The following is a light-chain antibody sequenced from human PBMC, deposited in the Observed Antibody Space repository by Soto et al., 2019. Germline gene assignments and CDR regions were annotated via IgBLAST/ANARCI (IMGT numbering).Light chain of an antibody. CDR2: NNN. CDR1: YSNFGSNI. Sequence: QSVLTQPPSASGTPGQRVTISCSGSYSNFGSNIVNWYQHFPGTAPKLLIYNNNKRPSGVPDRFSASKSGTSDSLAISGLQSEDEAIYYCASWDDSLNDVLFGGGTQLTVL. J-gene: IGLJ2*01. V-gene: IGLV1-44*01. CDR3: ASWDDSLNDVL.